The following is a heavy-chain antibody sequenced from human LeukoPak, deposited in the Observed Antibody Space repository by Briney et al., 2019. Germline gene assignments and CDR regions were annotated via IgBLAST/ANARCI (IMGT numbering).Heavy chain of an antibody. CDR3: ARGGGDYCSGGSCYWNWFDP. D-gene: IGHD2-15*01. Sequence: ASVKVSCKASGYTFTGYYMHWVRQAPGQGLEWMGWINPDSGGTNYAQKFQGRVTMTRDTSISTAYMELSRLRSDDTAVYYCARGGGDYCSGGSCYWNWFDPWGQGTLVTVSS. CDR1: GYTFTGYY. V-gene: IGHV1-2*02. CDR2: INPDSGGT. J-gene: IGHJ5*02.